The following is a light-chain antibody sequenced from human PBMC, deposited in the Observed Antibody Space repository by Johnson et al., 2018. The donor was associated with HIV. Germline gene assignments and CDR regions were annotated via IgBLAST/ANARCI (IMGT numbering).Light chain of an antibody. J-gene: IGLJ1*01. CDR3: GTWDSGLRAVGV. CDR1: SSNIGNNY. V-gene: IGLV1-51*02. Sequence: QSVLTQPPSVSAAPGQKVTISCSGRSSNIGNNYVSWYQQLPGTAPKLLIYENNKRPSGIPDRFSGSKSGTSATLGITGLQTGDEADYYCGTWDSGLRAVGVFGTGTKVTV. CDR2: ENN.